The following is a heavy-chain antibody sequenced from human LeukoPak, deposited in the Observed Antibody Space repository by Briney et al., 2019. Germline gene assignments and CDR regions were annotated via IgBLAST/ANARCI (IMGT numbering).Heavy chain of an antibody. J-gene: IGHJ6*03. Sequence: GASVKVSCKASGGTFSSYAISWVRQAPGQGLEWMGGIIPIFGTANYAQKFQGRVTITADESTSTAYMELSSLRSEDTAVYYCASPYSSSSRAYYYYYYMDVWGKGTTVTVSS. CDR2: IIPIFGTA. V-gene: IGHV1-69*13. D-gene: IGHD6-6*01. CDR1: GGTFSSYA. CDR3: ASPYSSSSRAYYYYYYMDV.